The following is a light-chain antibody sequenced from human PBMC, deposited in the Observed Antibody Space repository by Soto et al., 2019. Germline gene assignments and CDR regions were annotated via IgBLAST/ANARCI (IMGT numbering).Light chain of an antibody. V-gene: IGLV2-14*01. J-gene: IGLJ1*01. Sequence: QSALTQPASVSGSPGQSITISCSGTRSDIGSYNYVAWDQQFPGKTPKILIYGVSNRPSGVSSGFSGSKSGNTASLTISGLQAEDEADYYCISYTGSSTSYVFGSGTKVTVL. CDR2: GVS. CDR1: RSDIGSYNY. CDR3: ISYTGSSTSYV.